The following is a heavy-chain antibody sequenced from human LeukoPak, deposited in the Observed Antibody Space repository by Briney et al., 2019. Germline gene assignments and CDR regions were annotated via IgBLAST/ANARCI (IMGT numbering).Heavy chain of an antibody. CDR3: ARGSRRLADFHY. J-gene: IGHJ4*02. D-gene: IGHD1-26*01. CDR2: ISYSGST. V-gene: IGHV4-39*01. Sequence: SETLSLTCTVSGDSISSSDYYWGWIRQPPGKGLGWIGTISYSGSTYYNPSLQSRVTISVDTSKNQFSLKLSSVTAADTAVYCCARGSRRLADFHYWGQGTLVTVSS. CDR1: GDSISSSDYY.